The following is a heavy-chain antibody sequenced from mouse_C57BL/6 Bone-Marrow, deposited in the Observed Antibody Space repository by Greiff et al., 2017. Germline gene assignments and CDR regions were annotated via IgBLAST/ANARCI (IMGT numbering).Heavy chain of an antibody. CDR3: TRGVYYGSSPWYFDV. CDR1: GFNIKDYY. J-gene: IGHJ1*03. Sequence: QVQLQQSGAELVKPGASVKLSCTASGFNIKDYYMHWVKQTPVHGLEWIGAIDPETGGTAYNQKFKGKAILTADKSSSTAYMELRSLTSEDSAVYYCTRGVYYGSSPWYFDVWGTGTTVTVSS. V-gene: IGHV1-15*01. D-gene: IGHD1-1*01. CDR2: IDPETGGT.